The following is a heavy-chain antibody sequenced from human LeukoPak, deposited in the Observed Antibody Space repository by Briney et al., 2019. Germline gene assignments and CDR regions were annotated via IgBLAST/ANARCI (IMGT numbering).Heavy chain of an antibody. D-gene: IGHD3-10*01. CDR1: GFSLSTSGMC. V-gene: IGHV2-70*11. J-gene: IGHJ4*02. Sequence: SGPTLVNPTQTLTLTCTFSGFSLSTSGMCVSWIRQPPGRALEWLARIDWDDDKYYSTSLKTRLTISKDTSKNQVVLTMTNMDPVDTATYYCARSLYGSGSYYFDYWGQGTLVTVSS. CDR3: ARSLYGSGSYYFDY. CDR2: IDWDDDK.